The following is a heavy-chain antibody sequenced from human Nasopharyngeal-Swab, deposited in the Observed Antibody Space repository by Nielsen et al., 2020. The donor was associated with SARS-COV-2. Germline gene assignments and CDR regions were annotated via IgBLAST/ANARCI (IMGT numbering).Heavy chain of an antibody. Sequence: GGSLRLSCAASGFTFDDYAMHWVRQAPGKGLAWVSGISWNSGSIGYADSVKGRFTISRDNAKNSLYLQMNSLRAEDTALYYCAKIGGSGWYVDAFDIWGQGTMVTVSS. D-gene: IGHD6-19*01. J-gene: IGHJ3*02. CDR3: AKIGGSGWYVDAFDI. V-gene: IGHV3-9*01. CDR2: ISWNSGSI. CDR1: GFTFDDYA.